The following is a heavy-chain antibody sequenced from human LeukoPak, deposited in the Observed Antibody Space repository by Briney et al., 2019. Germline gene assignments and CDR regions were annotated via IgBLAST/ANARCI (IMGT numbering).Heavy chain of an antibody. CDR1: GGSFSGYY. V-gene: IGHV4-34*01. CDR2: INHSGST. Sequence: SETLSLTCAVYGGSFSGYYWSWIRQPPGKGLEWIGEINHSGSTDYHPSLKSRVTISVDTSNNQFSLNLTSVTAADTAVYYCARRPYDILTGYPFDPWGQGTLVTVSS. D-gene: IGHD3-9*01. CDR3: ARRPYDILTGYPFDP. J-gene: IGHJ5*02.